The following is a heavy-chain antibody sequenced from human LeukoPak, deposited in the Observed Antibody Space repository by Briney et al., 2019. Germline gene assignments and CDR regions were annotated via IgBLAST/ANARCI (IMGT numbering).Heavy chain of an antibody. J-gene: IGHJ4*02. CDR1: GYTFTGYY. CDR3: ARSESGSGSFRDY. Sequence: ASVKVSCTASGYTFTGYYMHWVRQATGQGLEWMGWMNPNSGNTGYAQEFQGRVTMTRSTSINTAYMELSSLRSEDTAVYYCARSESGSGSFRDYWGQGTLVTVSS. CDR2: MNPNSGNT. D-gene: IGHD3-10*01. V-gene: IGHV1-8*02.